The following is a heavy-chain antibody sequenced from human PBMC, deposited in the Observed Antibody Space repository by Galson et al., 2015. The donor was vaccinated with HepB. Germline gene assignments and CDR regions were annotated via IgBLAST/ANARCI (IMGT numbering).Heavy chain of an antibody. V-gene: IGHV3-30*18. J-gene: IGHJ6*02. D-gene: IGHD1-1*01. CDR1: GFTFSSCG. Sequence: SLRLSCAASGFTFSSCGMHWVRQAPGKGLEWVAVISYDGSNKYYADSVKGRFTISRDNSKDTLYLQMNSLRAEDTAVYYCAKPPTAGIYYYHGMDVWGQGTTVTVSS. CDR3: AKPPTAGIYYYHGMDV. CDR2: ISYDGSNK.